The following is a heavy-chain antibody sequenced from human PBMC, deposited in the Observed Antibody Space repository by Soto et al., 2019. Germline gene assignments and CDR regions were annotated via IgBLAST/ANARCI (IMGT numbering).Heavy chain of an antibody. CDR3: ARDQKGNFFGSGPIGGFYYYYGMDV. J-gene: IGHJ6*02. CDR1: GGTFSSYA. D-gene: IGHD1-26*01. V-gene: IGHV1-69*13. CDR2: IIPIFGTA. Sequence: SVKVSCKASGGTFSSYAISWVRQAPGQGLEWMGGIIPIFGTANYAQKFQGRVTITADESTSTAYMELSSLRSEDTAVYYCARDQKGNFFGSGPIGGFYYYYGMDVWGQGTTVTVSS.